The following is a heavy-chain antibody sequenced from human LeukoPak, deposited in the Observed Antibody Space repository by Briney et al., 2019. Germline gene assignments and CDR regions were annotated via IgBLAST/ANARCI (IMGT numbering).Heavy chain of an antibody. CDR2: INSDGSST. Sequence: QTGGSLRLSCAASGFTFSSYWMHWVRQAPGKGLVWVSRINSDGSSTSYADSVKGRFTISRDNAKNTLYLQMNSLRAEDTAVYYCARDQDIVVVPATYYYYGMDVWGQGTTVTVSS. CDR1: GFTFSSYW. V-gene: IGHV3-74*01. D-gene: IGHD2-2*01. CDR3: ARDQDIVVVPATYYYYGMDV. J-gene: IGHJ6*02.